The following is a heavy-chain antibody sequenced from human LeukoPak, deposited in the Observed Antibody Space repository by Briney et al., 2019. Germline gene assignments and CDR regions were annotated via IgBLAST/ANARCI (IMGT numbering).Heavy chain of an antibody. CDR2: ISSSSSTI. D-gene: IGHD5-24*01. Sequence: GGSLRLSCAASGFTFTNSALSWVRQAPGKGLEWVSYISSSSSTIYYADSVKGRFTISRDNAKNSLYLQMNSLRAEDTAVYYCARNGYFGYYYYYMDVWGKGTTVTVSS. CDR3: ARNGYFGYYYYYMDV. V-gene: IGHV3-48*01. CDR1: GFTFTNSA. J-gene: IGHJ6*03.